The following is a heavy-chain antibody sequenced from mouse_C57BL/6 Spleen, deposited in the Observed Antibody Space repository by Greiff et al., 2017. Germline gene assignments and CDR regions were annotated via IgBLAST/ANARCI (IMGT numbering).Heavy chain of an antibody. CDR2: INPNYGTT. CDR1: GYSFTDYN. Sequence: VQLQQSGPELVKPGASVKMSCKASGYSFTDYNMNWVKQSTGQSLEWIGVINPNYGTTSYNQKFKGKATLTVDQSSSTAYMQLNSLTSEDSAVXYGANDYGLAYWGQGTLVTVSA. J-gene: IGHJ3*01. D-gene: IGHD2-4*01. CDR3: ANDYGLAY. V-gene: IGHV1-39*01.